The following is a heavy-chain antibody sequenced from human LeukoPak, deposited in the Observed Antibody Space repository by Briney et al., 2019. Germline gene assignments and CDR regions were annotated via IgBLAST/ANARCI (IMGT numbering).Heavy chain of an antibody. Sequence: SQTLSLTCTVSGCSISSGDYYWRWIRQPPGKGLEWIAYMYYSGSTYYNPSLKSRVTMSADTSKNQLSLKLSSVTAADTAVYYCARPYYYDSRIDHWGQGILVTVSS. D-gene: IGHD3-22*01. CDR1: GCSISSGDYY. CDR2: MYYSGST. J-gene: IGHJ5*02. CDR3: ARPYYYDSRIDH. V-gene: IGHV4-30-4*01.